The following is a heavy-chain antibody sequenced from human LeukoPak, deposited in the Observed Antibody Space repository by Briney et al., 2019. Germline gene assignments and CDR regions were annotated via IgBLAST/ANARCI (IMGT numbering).Heavy chain of an antibody. CDR1: GFTFSTYS. CDR2: ISGSGDST. Sequence: GGSLRLSCAASGFTFSTYSMSWVRQAPGKGLEWVSGISGSGDSTYYADSVRGRFTVSRDKSKNTLYLQMNSLRAEDTAVYYCAKEQSGSGSYPYWYFDLWGRGTLAAVSS. J-gene: IGHJ2*01. CDR3: AKEQSGSGSYPYWYFDL. V-gene: IGHV3-23*01. D-gene: IGHD3-10*01.